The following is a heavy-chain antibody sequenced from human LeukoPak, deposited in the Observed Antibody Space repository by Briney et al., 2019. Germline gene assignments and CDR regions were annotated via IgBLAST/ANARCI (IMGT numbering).Heavy chain of an antibody. V-gene: IGHV5-51*01. D-gene: IGHD4-17*01. Sequence: GESLKISWKVSGYRFTSYWIGRVRQMPGKGLEWVGIIYPDDSDTRYSPSLQDQVTISADKAISTAYLQWNSLKASDTAMYYCARHYPGGDYFIDYWGQGTLVTVSS. J-gene: IGHJ4*02. CDR3: ARHYPGGDYFIDY. CDR1: GYRFTSYW. CDR2: IYPDDSDT.